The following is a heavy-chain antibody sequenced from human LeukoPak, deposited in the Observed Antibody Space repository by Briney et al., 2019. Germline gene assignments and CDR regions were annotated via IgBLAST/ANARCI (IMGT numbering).Heavy chain of an antibody. V-gene: IGHV4-59*01. CDR2: ISYTGST. Sequence: PSETLSLTCTVSGDSISSYYVSWIRQPPGKGLEWIGYISYTGSTDYNPSLKSRVTISVDMSKNQFSLKVSSVTAADTAVYYCARGSVYFDSWGQGTLVTVSS. CDR1: GDSISSYY. J-gene: IGHJ4*02. CDR3: ARGSVYFDS.